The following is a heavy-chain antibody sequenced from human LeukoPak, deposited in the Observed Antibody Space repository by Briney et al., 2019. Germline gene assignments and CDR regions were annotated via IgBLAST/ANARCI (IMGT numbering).Heavy chain of an antibody. CDR1: GFAFQNHA. Sequence: GGSLRLSCAASGFAFQNHAMHWVRHAPGKGLEWVSGIGHSGADIGYADSVMGRFTISRDNAKNSLYLQMNSLRPEDTALYYCAKDRGGLVDTGTLDYWGQGTPVTVSS. CDR2: IGHSGADI. V-gene: IGHV3-9*01. D-gene: IGHD5-18*01. J-gene: IGHJ4*02. CDR3: AKDRGGLVDTGTLDY.